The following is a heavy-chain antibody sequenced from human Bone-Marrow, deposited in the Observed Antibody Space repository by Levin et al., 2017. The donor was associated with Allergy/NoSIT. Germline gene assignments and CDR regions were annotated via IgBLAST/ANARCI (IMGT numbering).Heavy chain of an antibody. CDR1: GGSITNYY. D-gene: IGHD2-15*01. J-gene: IGHJ4*02. CDR2: IYSTGST. Sequence: ESLKISCTVSGGSITNYYWSWVRQVPGKGLEWIGYIYSTGSTNYNPSLKSRVTISVDTAKNEFSLKMISVTAADTAVYYCTREVVEGSGFEYWGQGTLVTVSS. V-gene: IGHV4-59*01. CDR3: TREVVEGSGFEY.